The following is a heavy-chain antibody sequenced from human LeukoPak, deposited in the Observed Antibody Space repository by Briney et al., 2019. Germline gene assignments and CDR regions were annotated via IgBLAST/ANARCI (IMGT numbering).Heavy chain of an antibody. V-gene: IGHV3-23*01. D-gene: IGHD3-3*01. J-gene: IGHJ4*02. CDR1: GFTFSDYY. Sequence: PGGPLRLSGAASGFTFSDYYMSWIGQSPGKALEWVSAISGSGGSTYYAASVKGRFTISRDNSKNTLYLQMNSLRAEDTAVYYCAKDDTIFGVVSFDYWGQGTLVTVSS. CDR3: AKDDTIFGVVSFDY. CDR2: ISGSGGST.